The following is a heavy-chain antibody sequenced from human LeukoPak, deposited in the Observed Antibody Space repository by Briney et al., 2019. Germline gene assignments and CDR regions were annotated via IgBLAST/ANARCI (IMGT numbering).Heavy chain of an antibody. V-gene: IGHV3-11*05. D-gene: IGHD5/OR15-5a*01. J-gene: IGHJ4*02. CDR2: ISPDGSYT. CDR3: ASDQVSGVFDY. Sequence: TTGGPLRLSCAGSGFIFSDFYINWLRQSPGKGLEWLAYISPDGSYTTYGDSVKGRFVISRDNAKNSVSLQMNSLRVEDTAVYFCASDQVSGVFDYWGQGARVTVS. CDR1: GFIFSDFY.